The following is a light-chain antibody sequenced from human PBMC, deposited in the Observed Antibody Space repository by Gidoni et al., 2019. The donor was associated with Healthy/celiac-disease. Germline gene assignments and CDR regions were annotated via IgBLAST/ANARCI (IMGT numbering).Light chain of an antibody. CDR3: QQYNSGIFT. J-gene: IGKJ3*01. CDR1: QSISSW. CDR2: KAS. V-gene: IGKV1-5*03. Sequence: DIQMTQSPSTLSASVGDRVTITCRASQSISSWLAWYQQKPGKAPKLLIYKASSLESGVPSRFSGSGSGTEFTLTISSLQPDDFATYYCQQYNSGIFTFXPXTKVXIK.